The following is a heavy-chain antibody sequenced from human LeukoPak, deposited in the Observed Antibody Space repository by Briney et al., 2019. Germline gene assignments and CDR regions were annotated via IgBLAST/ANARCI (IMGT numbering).Heavy chain of an antibody. D-gene: IGHD3-10*01. J-gene: IGHJ4*02. CDR1: GGSIYSSY. CDR3: AGYGSRSSYKAFDY. CDR2: VHYAEGS. Sequence: PSETLSLTCLVSGGSIYSSYWSWIRQSPGKGLEWIGYVHYAEGSYYNPSLKSRVTLSVNTSKNQFSLRLNSVTAADTAVYYCAGYGSRSSYKAFDYWGEGTLVTVS. V-gene: IGHV4-59*01.